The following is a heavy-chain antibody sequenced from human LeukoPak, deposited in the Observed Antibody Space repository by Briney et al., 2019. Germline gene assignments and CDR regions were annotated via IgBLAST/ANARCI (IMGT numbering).Heavy chain of an antibody. CDR3: ASFDTAMVDNYYYGMDV. D-gene: IGHD5-18*01. V-gene: IGHV4-61*02. J-gene: IGHJ6*02. CDR2: IYTSGST. Sequence: PSQTLSLTCTVSGGSISSGSYYWSWIRQPAGKGLEWIGRIYTSGSTNYNPSLKSRVTISVDTSKNQFSLKLSSVTAADTAVYHCASFDTAMVDNYYYGMDVWGQGTTVTVSS. CDR1: GGSISSGSYY.